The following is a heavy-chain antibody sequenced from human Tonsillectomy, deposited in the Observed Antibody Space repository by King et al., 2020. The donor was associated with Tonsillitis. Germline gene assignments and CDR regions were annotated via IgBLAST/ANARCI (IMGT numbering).Heavy chain of an antibody. CDR2: IYIGGRST. Sequence: VQLVESGEGLVQPGGSLRPSCEPPGFTFSKFAMSWVRQAPGKGREWVSVIYIGGRSTYYADSVKGRFTISRDNSKNTLYMQMNSLRAEDTAVYYCAKSPWEVGAFAYFDYWGQGTLVTVSS. J-gene: IGHJ4*02. CDR3: AKSPWEVGAFAYFDY. V-gene: IGHV3-23*03. CDR1: GFTFSKFA. D-gene: IGHD1-26*01.